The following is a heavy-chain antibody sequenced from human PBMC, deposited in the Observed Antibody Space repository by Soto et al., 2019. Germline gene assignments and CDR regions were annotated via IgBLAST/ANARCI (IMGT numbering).Heavy chain of an antibody. J-gene: IGHJ6*02. D-gene: IGHD3-10*01. CDR2: ISGSGGST. V-gene: IGHV3-23*01. CDR1: GFTFSSYA. Sequence: EVQLLESGGGLVQPGGSLRLSCAASGFTFSSYAMSWVRQAPGKGLEWVSAISGSGGSTYYADSVKGRFTISRDNSKNTLYLQMNSLRAEDTAVYHCAKRMVRGPYYYGMDVWGQGTTVTVSS. CDR3: AKRMVRGPYYYGMDV.